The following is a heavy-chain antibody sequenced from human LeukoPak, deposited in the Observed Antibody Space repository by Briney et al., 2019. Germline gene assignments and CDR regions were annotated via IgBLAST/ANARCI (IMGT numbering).Heavy chain of an antibody. CDR2: IYYSGST. CDR3: ARSLLTTVTDAFDI. Sequence: PSETLSLTCTVPGGSISSYYWSWIRQPPGKGLEWIGYIYYSGSTNYNPSLKSRVTISVDTSKNQFSLKLSSVTAADTAVYYCARSLLTTVTDAFDIWGQGTMVTVSS. D-gene: IGHD4-17*01. J-gene: IGHJ3*02. V-gene: IGHV4-59*08. CDR1: GGSISSYY.